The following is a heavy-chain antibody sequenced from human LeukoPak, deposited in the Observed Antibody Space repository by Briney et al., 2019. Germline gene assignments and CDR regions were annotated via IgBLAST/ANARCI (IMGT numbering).Heavy chain of an antibody. V-gene: IGHV3-48*02. CDR2: ISSSRGAI. Sequence: GGSLRLSWAASGXTFSSYSMNWVRQAPGKGLEWFSYISSSRGAIYYADSVKGRFTISRDNAKNSLYLQMNSLRDEDTAVYYCARDMTFCSGGSCYSLGFDIWGQGTMVTVSS. CDR1: GXTFSSYS. CDR3: ARDMTFCSGGSCYSLGFDI. D-gene: IGHD2-15*01. J-gene: IGHJ3*02.